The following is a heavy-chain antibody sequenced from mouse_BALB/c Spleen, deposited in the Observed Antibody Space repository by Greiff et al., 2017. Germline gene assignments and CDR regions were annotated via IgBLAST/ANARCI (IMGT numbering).Heavy chain of an antibody. CDR1: GFTFSSYA. V-gene: IGHV5-9-4*01. CDR3: ARESPLYGNYFDY. D-gene: IGHD2-1*01. J-gene: IGHJ2*01. Sequence: EVKLVESGGGLVKPGGSLKLSCAASGFTFSSYAMSWVRQSPEKRLEWVAEISSGGSYTYYPDTVTGRFTISRDNAKNTLYLEMSSLRSEDTAMYYCARESPLYGNYFDYWGQGTTLTVSS. CDR2: ISSGGSYT.